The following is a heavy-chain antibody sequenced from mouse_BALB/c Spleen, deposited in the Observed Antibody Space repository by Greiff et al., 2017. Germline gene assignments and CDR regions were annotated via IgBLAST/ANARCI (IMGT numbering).Heavy chain of an antibody. CDR1: GFSLTGSG. V-gene: IGHV2-6-7*01. CDR2: IGGDGST. CDR3: ARDNDGYDFDY. Sequence: QVQLKESGPGLVAPSQSLSITCTASGFSLTGSGVNWVRHPPGKGLEWLGMIGGDGSTDYNSDLKSRLSISKDKSKSQVFLKMNSLQTDDTARYYCARDNDGYDFDYWGQGTTLTVSS. J-gene: IGHJ2*01. D-gene: IGHD2-3*01.